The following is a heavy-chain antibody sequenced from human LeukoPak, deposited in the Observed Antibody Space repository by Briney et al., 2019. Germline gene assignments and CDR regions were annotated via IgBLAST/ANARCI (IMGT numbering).Heavy chain of an antibody. Sequence: QPGGSLRLSCAASRFTFDDYAMHWVRQAPGKGLEWVSLISRDGYSTYYADSVKGRFTISRDNSKNSLYLQMNSLRNEATALYYCAKGSVDTAMATDYWGQGTLVTVSS. CDR1: RFTFDDYA. V-gene: IGHV3-43*02. J-gene: IGHJ4*02. D-gene: IGHD5-18*01. CDR3: AKGSVDTAMATDY. CDR2: ISRDGYST.